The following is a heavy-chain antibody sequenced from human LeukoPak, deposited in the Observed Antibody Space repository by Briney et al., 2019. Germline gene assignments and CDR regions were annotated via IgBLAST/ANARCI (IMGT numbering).Heavy chain of an antibody. D-gene: IGHD1-1*01. CDR1: GGSISSSNW. J-gene: IGHJ6*02. Sequence: TSETLSLTCAVSGGSISSSNWWSWVRQPPGKGLEWIGEIYHSGSTNYNPSLKSRVTISVDKSKNQFSLKLSSVTAADTAVYYCARDSYNGSVVSEYYYYGMDVWGQGTTVTVSS. V-gene: IGHV4-4*02. CDR3: ARDSYNGSVVSEYYYYGMDV. CDR2: IYHSGST.